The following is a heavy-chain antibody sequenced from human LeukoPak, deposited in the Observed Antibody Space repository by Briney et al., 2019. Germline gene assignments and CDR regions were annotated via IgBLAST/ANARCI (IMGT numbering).Heavy chain of an antibody. CDR3: ASPGVLYCSGGSCYFKEEWGEFDY. J-gene: IGHJ4*02. D-gene: IGHD2-15*01. V-gene: IGHV1-69*13. CDR2: IIPIFGTA. Sequence: ASVKLSCKASGGTFSSYAISWVRQAPGQGLEWMGGIIPIFGTANYAQKFQGRVTITADDSTSTAYMELSSLRSEDTAVYYCASPGVLYCSGGSCYFKEEWGEFDYWGQGTLVTVSS. CDR1: GGTFSSYA.